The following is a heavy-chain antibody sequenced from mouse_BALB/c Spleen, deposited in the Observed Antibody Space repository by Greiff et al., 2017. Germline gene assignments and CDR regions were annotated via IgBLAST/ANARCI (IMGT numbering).Heavy chain of an antibody. CDR1: GFTFSSFG. CDR3: ARWGGNRAMDY. D-gene: IGHD2-1*01. V-gene: IGHV5-17*02. Sequence: VQLKESGGGLVQPGGSRKLSCAASGFTFSSFGMHWVRQAPEKGLEWVAYISSGSSTIYYADTVKGRFTISRDNPKNTLFLQMTSLRSEDTAMYYCARWGGNRAMDYWGQGTSVTVSS. CDR2: ISSGSSTI. J-gene: IGHJ4*01.